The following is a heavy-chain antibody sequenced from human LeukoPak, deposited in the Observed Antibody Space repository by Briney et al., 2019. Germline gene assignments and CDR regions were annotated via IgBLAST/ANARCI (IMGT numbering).Heavy chain of an antibody. CDR2: ISGSGGST. D-gene: IGHD3-16*01. CDR3: AKLPYVWGSYFDY. Sequence: GGSLRLSCAASGFTFSSYEMNWVRQAPGKGLEWVSAISGSGGSTYYADSVKGRFTISRDNSKNTLYLQMNSLRAEDTAVYYCAKLPYVWGSYFDYWGQGTLVTVSS. J-gene: IGHJ4*02. CDR1: GFTFSSYE. V-gene: IGHV3-23*01.